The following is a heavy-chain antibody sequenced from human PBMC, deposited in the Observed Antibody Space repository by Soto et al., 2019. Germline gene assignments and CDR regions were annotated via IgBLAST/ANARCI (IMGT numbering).Heavy chain of an antibody. J-gene: IGHJ4*02. CDR1: GGSISSGGYY. D-gene: IGHD5-18*01. CDR2: IYFSGST. CDR3: ARSPHIQLWSYPSDY. V-gene: IGHV4-31*03. Sequence: QVQLQESGPGLVKPSQTLSLTCTVSGGSISSGGYYWSWIRQHPGKGLEWIGYIYFSGSTYYNPSLTSRVTISVDTSKTQFSLKLSSVTAADTAVYYCARSPHIQLWSYPSDYWGQGTLVTVSS.